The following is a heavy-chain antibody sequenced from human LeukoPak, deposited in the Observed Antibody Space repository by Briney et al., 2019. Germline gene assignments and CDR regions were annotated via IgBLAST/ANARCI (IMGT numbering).Heavy chain of an antibody. CDR1: GGSISSSSYY. V-gene: IGHV4-39*01. D-gene: IGHD1-26*01. J-gene: IGHJ4*02. CDR2: IYYSGST. CDR3: ATAVSGSYYCFKL. Sequence: SETLSLTCTVSGGSISSSSYYWGWIRQPPGKGLEWIGSIYYSGSTYYNPSLKSRVTISVDTSKNQFSLKLSSVTAADTAVYYCATAVSGSYYCFKLGGQGTLVTVSS.